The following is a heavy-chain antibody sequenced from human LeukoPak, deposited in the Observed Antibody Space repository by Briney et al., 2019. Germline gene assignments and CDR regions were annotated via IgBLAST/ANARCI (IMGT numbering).Heavy chain of an antibody. Sequence: ASVKVSCKTCGYTFTSYYMHWVRQAPGHGLEWMGWVNPTSGGTYYAQKFQGRVTMTRDTSISTAYMELSRLRSDDTAVYYCARVYYYYDSSGILTLYFDYWGQGTLVTVSS. J-gene: IGHJ4*02. CDR2: VNPTSGGT. D-gene: IGHD3-22*01. CDR1: GYTFTSYY. CDR3: ARVYYYYDSSGILTLYFDY. V-gene: IGHV1-2*02.